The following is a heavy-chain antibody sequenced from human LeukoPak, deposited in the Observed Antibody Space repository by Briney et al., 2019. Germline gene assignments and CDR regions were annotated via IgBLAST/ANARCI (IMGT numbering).Heavy chain of an antibody. D-gene: IGHD3-10*01. J-gene: IGHJ4*02. CDR2: IYPGDSDT. V-gene: IGHV5-51*01. CDR1: GYSFTSYW. CDR3: ARLFGNSIVRGVEDTGYFDY. Sequence: GESLKISCKGSGYSFTSYWIGWVRQMPGKGLEWMGIIYPGDSDTRYSPSFQGQVTISADKSISTAYLQWSSLKASDTAMYYCARLFGNSIVRGVEDTGYFDYWGQGTLATVSS.